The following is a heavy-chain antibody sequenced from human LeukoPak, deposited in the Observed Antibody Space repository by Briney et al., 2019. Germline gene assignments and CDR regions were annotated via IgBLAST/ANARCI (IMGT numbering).Heavy chain of an antibody. CDR2: ISAYNGNT. Sequence: ASVKLSCTASGYTFTSYGISWVRQAPGQGLEWMGWISAYNGNTNYAQKLQGRVTMTRDTSTSTAYMELRSLRSDDAAVYYCARDRDIVVVPAAPLDYWGQGTLVTVSS. J-gene: IGHJ4*02. D-gene: IGHD2-2*01. V-gene: IGHV1-18*01. CDR3: ARDRDIVVVPAAPLDY. CDR1: GYTFTSYG.